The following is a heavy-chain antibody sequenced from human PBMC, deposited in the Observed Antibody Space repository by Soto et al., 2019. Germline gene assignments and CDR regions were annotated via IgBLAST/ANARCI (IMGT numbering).Heavy chain of an antibody. D-gene: IGHD2-15*01. CDR3: ASREGDIVVVVAAPTYYYYGMDV. J-gene: IGHJ6*02. V-gene: IGHV1-69*13. CDR1: GGTFSSYA. Sequence: VKVSCKASGGTFSSYAISWVRQAPGQGLEWMGGIIPIFGTANYAQKFQGRVTITADESTSTAYMELSSLRSEDTAVYYCASREGDIVVVVAAPTYYYYGMDVWGQGTTVTVSS. CDR2: IIPIFGTA.